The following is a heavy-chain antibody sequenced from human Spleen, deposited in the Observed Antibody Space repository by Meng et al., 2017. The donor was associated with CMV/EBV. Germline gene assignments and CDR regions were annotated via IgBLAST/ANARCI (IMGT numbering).Heavy chain of an antibody. D-gene: IGHD2-2*01. Sequence: SGYGFTSYWIGWVRQMPGEGLEWLRIIYPGDSDTKYSPSFHGQVAISADKSITTAYLQWSSLKASDTAMYYCARPTGCSTTSCYNVDYWGQGTLVTVSS. CDR2: IYPGDSDT. CDR3: ARPTGCSTTSCYNVDY. CDR1: GYGFTSYW. J-gene: IGHJ4*02. V-gene: IGHV5-51*01.